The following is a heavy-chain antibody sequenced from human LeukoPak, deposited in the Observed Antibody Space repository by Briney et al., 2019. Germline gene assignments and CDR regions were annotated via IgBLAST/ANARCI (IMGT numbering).Heavy chain of an antibody. D-gene: IGHD2/OR15-2a*01. CDR3: ARSLGSLKEYWWFDP. CDR1: GYTFINYY. V-gene: IGHV1-2*02. CDR2: INPNSAAT. Sequence: ASVQVSCPASGYTFINYYIHWLRQPPAQGLEWMGWINPNSAATNYVQYFEGRVTMTRDTSSSTVYMELSRLRSDDTAVYYCARSLGSLKEYWWFDPWGQGTLVTVSS. J-gene: IGHJ5*02.